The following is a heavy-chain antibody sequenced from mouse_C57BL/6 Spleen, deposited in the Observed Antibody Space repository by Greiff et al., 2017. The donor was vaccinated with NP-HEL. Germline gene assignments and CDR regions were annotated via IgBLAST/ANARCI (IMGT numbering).Heavy chain of an antibody. CDR2: IDPSDSET. CDR3: ARSKGYSNYFDY. V-gene: IGHV1-52*01. Sequence: QVQLKQPGAELVRPGSSVKLSCKASGYTFTSYWMHWVKQRPIQGLEWIGNIDPSDSETHYNQKFKDKATLTVDKSSSTAYMQLSSLTSEDSAVYYCARSKGYSNYFDYWGQGTTLTVSS. J-gene: IGHJ2*01. D-gene: IGHD2-5*01. CDR1: GYTFTSYW.